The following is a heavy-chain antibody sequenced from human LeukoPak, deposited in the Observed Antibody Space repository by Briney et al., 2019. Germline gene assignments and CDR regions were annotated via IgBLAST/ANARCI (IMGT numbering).Heavy chain of an antibody. D-gene: IGHD3-9*01. V-gene: IGHV3-48*03. CDR2: IWCSGTTN. Sequence: PGGALRLSCEASGFAFSSYQMNWVRQAPGKGLEWVAYIWCSGTTNQYADSLMGRFTISRDNAKQSMYLQMKSLGAEDTAVYYCASEGRYFDWLLGNWGQGTLVTVSS. J-gene: IGHJ4*02. CDR3: ASEGRYFDWLLGN. CDR1: GFAFSSYQ.